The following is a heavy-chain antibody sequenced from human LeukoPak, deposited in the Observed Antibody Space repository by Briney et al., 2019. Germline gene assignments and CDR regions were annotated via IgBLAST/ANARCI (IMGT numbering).Heavy chain of an antibody. Sequence: SETLSLTRTVSGGSISSSSYYWGWIRQPPGKGLEWIGSIYYSGSTYYNPSLKSRVTISVDTSKNQFSLKLSSVTAADTAVYYCARDLDSSSFDYWGQGTLVTVSS. CDR3: ARDLDSSSFDY. V-gene: IGHV4-39*07. CDR1: GGSISSSSYY. CDR2: IYYSGST. J-gene: IGHJ4*02. D-gene: IGHD6-13*01.